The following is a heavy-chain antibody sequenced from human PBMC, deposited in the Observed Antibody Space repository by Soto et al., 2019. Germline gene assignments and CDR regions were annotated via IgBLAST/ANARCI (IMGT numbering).Heavy chain of an antibody. V-gene: IGHV3-23*01. D-gene: IGHD1-26*01. Sequence: GGSLRLSCAASGFTFSSYAMSWVRQAPGKGLEWVSAISGSGGSTYYADSVKGRFTISRDNSKNTLYLQMNSLRAEDTAVYYCAKRTSYYTHYYYYMDVWGKGTTVTVSS. CDR2: ISGSGGST. CDR1: GFTFSSYA. J-gene: IGHJ6*03. CDR3: AKRTSYYTHYYYYMDV.